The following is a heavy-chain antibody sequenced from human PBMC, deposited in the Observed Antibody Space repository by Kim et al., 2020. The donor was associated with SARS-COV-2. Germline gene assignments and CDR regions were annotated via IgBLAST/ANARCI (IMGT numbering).Heavy chain of an antibody. CDR3: ARGFWDDGISFDY. Sequence: GGSLRLSCTASGFTFSIYAMSWVRQAPGKGLEWVSTSGGSGNTYYADSVKGLFSISRDNSKNTLYLQMNSLRAEDTAVYYCARGFWDDGISFDYWGQGTLVTVSS. V-gene: IGHV3-23*01. D-gene: IGHD3-3*01. CDR2: SGGSGNT. CDR1: GFTFSIYA. J-gene: IGHJ4*02.